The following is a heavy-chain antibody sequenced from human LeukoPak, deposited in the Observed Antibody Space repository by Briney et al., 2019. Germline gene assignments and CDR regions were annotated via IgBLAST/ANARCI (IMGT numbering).Heavy chain of an antibody. CDR1: GFAFSRND. V-gene: IGHV3-23*01. CDR2: IGGSGTRT. D-gene: IGHD3-10*01. J-gene: IGHJ4*02. Sequence: PGRSLRLSCAASGFAFSRNDMSWVRQAPGKGLEWVSSIGGSGTRTYYADSVKGRFTISRDTSKNTLYLQMNSLRAEDAAVYYCAKYRGFGDSYDSWGQGTLVTVSS. CDR3: AKYRGFGDSYDS.